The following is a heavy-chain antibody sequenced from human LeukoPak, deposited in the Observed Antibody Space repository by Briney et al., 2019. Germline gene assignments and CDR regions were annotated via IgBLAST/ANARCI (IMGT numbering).Heavy chain of an antibody. D-gene: IGHD1-20*01. Sequence: PSQTLSLTCTVSGGSISSYYWSWIRQPPGKGLEWIGYIYYSGSTNYNPPLKSRVTISVDTSKNQFSLKLSSVTAADTAVYYCAGSITGTTFDYWGQGTLVTVSS. CDR3: AGSITGTTFDY. CDR2: IYYSGST. CDR1: GGSISSYY. J-gene: IGHJ4*02. V-gene: IGHV4-59*01.